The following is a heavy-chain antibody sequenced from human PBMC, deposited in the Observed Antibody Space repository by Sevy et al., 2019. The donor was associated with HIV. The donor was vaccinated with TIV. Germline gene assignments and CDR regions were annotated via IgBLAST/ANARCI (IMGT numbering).Heavy chain of an antibody. CDR3: ARDRPDYGDSAQNFDP. Sequence: SETLSLTCSVSGGSLSSGEFYWSWIRQPPGKGLEWIGYIYYNGNTYYNPSLKNRLTMSINTFRNHFSLELTSVTAADTAVYYCARDRPDYGDSAQNFDPLGQGILVTVSS. D-gene: IGHD4-17*01. J-gene: IGHJ5*02. CDR2: IYYNGNT. V-gene: IGHV4-30-4*01. CDR1: GGSLSSGEFY.